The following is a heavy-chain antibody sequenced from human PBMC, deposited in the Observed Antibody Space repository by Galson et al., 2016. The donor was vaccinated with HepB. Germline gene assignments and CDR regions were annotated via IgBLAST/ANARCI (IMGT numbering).Heavy chain of an antibody. CDR3: AKDHTVYYDILTGYDAFDI. Sequence: SVKVSCKASGYSFTDYYMHWVRQAPGQGLEWMGMITPSGDSTTYAQKFQGRVTMTRDSSTSTVYMELSSLISEDTAMYYCAKDHTVYYDILTGYDAFDIWGQGTMVTVSS. D-gene: IGHD3-9*01. V-gene: IGHV1-46*01. J-gene: IGHJ3*02. CDR2: ITPSGDST. CDR1: GYSFTDYY.